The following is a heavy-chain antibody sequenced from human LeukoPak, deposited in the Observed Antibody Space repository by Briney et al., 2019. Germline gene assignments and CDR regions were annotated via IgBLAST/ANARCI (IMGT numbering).Heavy chain of an antibody. CDR3: ARASPTYYYDSSGYSNFDY. CDR2: ITSSSSYI. CDR1: GFTFSTYS. Sequence: GGSLRLSCAASGFTFSTYSMNWVRQAPGKGLEWVSSITSSSSYIYYADSVKGRFTISRDNAKNSLYLRMNTLRAEDTAVYYCARASPTYYYDSSGYSNFDYWGQGTLVTVSS. D-gene: IGHD3-22*01. V-gene: IGHV3-21*01. J-gene: IGHJ4*02.